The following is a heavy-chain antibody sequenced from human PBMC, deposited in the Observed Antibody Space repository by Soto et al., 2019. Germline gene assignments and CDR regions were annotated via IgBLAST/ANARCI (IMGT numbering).Heavy chain of an antibody. CDR1: GFTFSSYS. D-gene: IGHD2-15*01. V-gene: IGHV3-21*01. CDR2: ISSSSSYI. Sequence: EVQLVESGGGLVKPGGSLRLSCAASGFTFSSYSMNWVRQAPGKGLEWVSSISSSSSYIYYADSVKGRFTISRDNAKNSRYLRRNSLRAEDTAVYYCASFITPPTHFTEAHACDIWGQGTMVTVSS. CDR3: ASFITPPTHFTEAHACDI. J-gene: IGHJ3*02.